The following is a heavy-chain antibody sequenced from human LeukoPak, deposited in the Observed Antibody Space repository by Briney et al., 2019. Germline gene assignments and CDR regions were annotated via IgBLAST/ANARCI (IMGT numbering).Heavy chain of an antibody. CDR3: ARSKHNTYSYDSSGFSAFDY. CDR2: INPRGGHT. Sequence: ASVKVSCKASGYTFITYYMVWVRQAPGQGLQWMGIINPRGGHTSYAQNFQGRVTLTRDTSTSTVYMELSSLRSEDTAVYYCARSKHNTYSYDSSGFSAFDYWGQGTLVTVSS. D-gene: IGHD3-22*01. V-gene: IGHV1-46*01. CDR1: GYTFITYY. J-gene: IGHJ4*02.